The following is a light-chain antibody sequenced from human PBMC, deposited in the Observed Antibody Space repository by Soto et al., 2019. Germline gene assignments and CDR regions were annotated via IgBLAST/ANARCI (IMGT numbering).Light chain of an antibody. J-gene: IGLJ1*01. V-gene: IGLV2-14*01. CDR2: EVS. CDR1: SSDVGGYNY. CDR3: SSYTSSSPLYV. Sequence: QSALTQPASVSGSPGQSITISCTGTSSDVGGYNYVSWYQQHPGKAPKLMIYEVSNRPSGVSNRFSGSKSGNTSSLTISGLHAEDEADYYCSSYTSSSPLYVFGTGTKLTVL.